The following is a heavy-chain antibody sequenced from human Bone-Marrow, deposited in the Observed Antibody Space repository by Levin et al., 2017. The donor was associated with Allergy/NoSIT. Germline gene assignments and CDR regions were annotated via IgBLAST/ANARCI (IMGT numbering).Heavy chain of an antibody. Sequence: GESLKISCAASGFTFSNYGVNWVRQAPGKGLEWVSYISSSGSTIYYADSVRGRFTISRDDAKNSLYLQMNSLRAEDTAVYYCARDSMGLVGNWFDPWGQGTLVTVSS. J-gene: IGHJ5*02. D-gene: IGHD4/OR15-4a*01. CDR2: ISSSGSTI. CDR1: GFTFSNYG. CDR3: ARDSMGLVGNWFDP. V-gene: IGHV3-48*04.